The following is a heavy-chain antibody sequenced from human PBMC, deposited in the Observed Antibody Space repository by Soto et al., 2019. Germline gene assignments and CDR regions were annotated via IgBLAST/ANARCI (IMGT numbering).Heavy chain of an antibody. D-gene: IGHD2-21*02. Sequence: AAVKVSCKASGYTFTSYYMHWVRQAPGQGLEWMGIINPSGGSTSYAQKFQGRVTMTKDTTTSTVYMELSSLRSEDTAVYYWSPSYGGNSGSAFDISGQRTPVPVSS. V-gene: IGHV1-46*01. J-gene: IGHJ3*02. CDR2: INPSGGST. CDR3: SPSYGGNSGSAFDI. CDR1: GYTFTSYY.